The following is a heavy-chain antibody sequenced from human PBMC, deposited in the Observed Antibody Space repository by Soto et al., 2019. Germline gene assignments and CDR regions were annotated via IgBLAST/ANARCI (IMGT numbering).Heavy chain of an antibody. CDR1: GGSISSYY. D-gene: IGHD3-22*01. Sequence: PSETLSLTCTVSGGSISSYYWSWIRQPPGKGLEWIGYIYYSGSTNYNPSLKSRVTISVDTSKNTVSLHMNSLRAEDTAVYYCVRITYDSSGDYWGQGTLVTVSS. V-gene: IGHV4-59*12. CDR3: VRITYDSSGDY. CDR2: IYYSGST. J-gene: IGHJ4*02.